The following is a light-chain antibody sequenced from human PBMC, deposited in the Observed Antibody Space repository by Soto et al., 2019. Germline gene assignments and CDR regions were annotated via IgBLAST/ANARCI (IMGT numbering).Light chain of an antibody. CDR1: QSISSY. CDR3: QQTYSSPPLT. V-gene: IGKV1-39*01. J-gene: IGKJ4*01. CDR2: AAS. Sequence: DIQMTQSPSSLSASVGDRATIICRASQSISSYLNWYQQRPGKAPKFLIYAASTLDSGVPSRFSGRGSGTNFSLTISSLQPEDFATYYYQQTYSSPPLTFGGGTKVEIK.